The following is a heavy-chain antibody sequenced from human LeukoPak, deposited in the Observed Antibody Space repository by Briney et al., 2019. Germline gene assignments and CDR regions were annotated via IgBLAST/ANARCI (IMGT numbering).Heavy chain of an antibody. V-gene: IGHV3-48*02. CDR3: ARGLVAAGTVFDN. J-gene: IGHJ4*02. Sequence: GGSLRLSRAASGFTFSGYSMNWLRQAPGKALQWLSYIDSSSTTVLYADSVKGRFTISRDNAKNSLYLQMNSLRDEDTAVYHCARGLVAAGTVFDNWGQGTLVTVSS. D-gene: IGHD6-13*01. CDR2: IDSSSTTV. CDR1: GFTFSGYS.